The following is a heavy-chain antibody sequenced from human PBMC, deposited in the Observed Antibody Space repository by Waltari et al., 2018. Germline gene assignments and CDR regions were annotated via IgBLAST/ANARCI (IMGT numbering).Heavy chain of an antibody. Sequence: QVQLVQSGAEVKKPGASVKVSCKVSGYTLSELSMHWVRQTPGKGLEWMGGVATGDEEQVYAKRCQGRVTMTEDTSTDTAYMELNSLRSEDTAVYYCATEAFCNNTDCHTRWFDPWGQGTLVTVSS. J-gene: IGHJ5*02. CDR1: GYTLSELS. V-gene: IGHV1-24*01. D-gene: IGHD2-21*02. CDR3: ATEAFCNNTDCHTRWFDP. CDR2: VATGDEEQ.